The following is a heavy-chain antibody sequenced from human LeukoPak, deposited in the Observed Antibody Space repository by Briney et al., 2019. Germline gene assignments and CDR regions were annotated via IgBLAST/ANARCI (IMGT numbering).Heavy chain of an antibody. D-gene: IGHD5-24*01. V-gene: IGHV3-33*01. J-gene: IGHJ3*02. Sequence: GRSVRLSCAASGFTFSSHGMHWVRQAPGKGLEWVAAIWYDGSDKYYADSVKGRFTISRDNSKNTLYLQMTSLRADDTAFYYCARSQLLQFDCFNTWGQGTMVTV. CDR2: IWYDGSDK. CDR1: GFTFSSHG. CDR3: ARSQLLQFDCFNT.